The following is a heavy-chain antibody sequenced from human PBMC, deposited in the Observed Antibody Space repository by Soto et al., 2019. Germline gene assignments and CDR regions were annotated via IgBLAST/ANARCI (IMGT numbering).Heavy chain of an antibody. CDR3: TKGGIPRRYNIPKVDFDY. J-gene: IGHJ4*02. Sequence: GGSLRLSCAASGFIFSNYAMSWVRQSPGRGLEWVSAISGSGATTYYPDSVKGRFTISRDNSKNTLYLQMNNLRADDTAVYYCTKGGIPRRYNIPKVDFDYWGQGSLVTVSS. D-gene: IGHD1-1*01. V-gene: IGHV3-23*01. CDR1: GFIFSNYA. CDR2: ISGSGATT.